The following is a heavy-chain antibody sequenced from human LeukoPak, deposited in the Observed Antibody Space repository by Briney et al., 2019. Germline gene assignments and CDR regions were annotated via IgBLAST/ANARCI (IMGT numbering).Heavy chain of an antibody. V-gene: IGHV3-30*04. D-gene: IGHD3-3*01. CDR3: AHSGGITIFGVVPLDY. J-gene: IGHJ4*02. Sequence: GGSLRLSCVASGFTLSNYAMHWVRQAPGKGLEWVAVISKEDTDKFYADSVKGRFTISRDNSKNTLYLQMNSLRAEDTAVYYCAHSGGITIFGVVPLDYWGQGTLVTVSS. CDR1: GFTLSNYA. CDR2: ISKEDTDK.